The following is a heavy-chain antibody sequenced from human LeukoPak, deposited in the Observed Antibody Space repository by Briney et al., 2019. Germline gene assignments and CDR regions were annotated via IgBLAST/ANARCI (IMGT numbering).Heavy chain of an antibody. D-gene: IGHD6-13*01. V-gene: IGHV3-7*01. CDR2: IKQDGSEK. J-gene: IGHJ6*03. CDR1: GFTFSSYS. CDR3: ARGGSSWYPYYYMDV. Sequence: GGSLRLSCAASGFTFSSYSMNWVRQAPGKGLEWVANIKQDGSEKYYVDSVKGRFTISRDNAKNSLYLQMNSLRAEDTAVYYCARGGSSWYPYYYMDVWGKGTTVTVSS.